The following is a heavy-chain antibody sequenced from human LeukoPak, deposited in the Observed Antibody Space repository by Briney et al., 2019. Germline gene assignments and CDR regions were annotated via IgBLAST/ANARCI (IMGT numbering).Heavy chain of an antibody. D-gene: IGHD6-19*01. V-gene: IGHV1-8*01. CDR1: GYTFTSYD. Sequence: ASVKVSCKASGYTFTSYDINWVRQATGQGLQWMEWMNPNSGNTGYAQKFQGRVTMTRNTAISTAYMELSSLRSEDTAVYYCARGIGGAVAGTNYYYYGMDVWGQGTTVTVSS. CDR3: ARGIGGAVAGTNYYYYGMDV. J-gene: IGHJ6*02. CDR2: MNPNSGNT.